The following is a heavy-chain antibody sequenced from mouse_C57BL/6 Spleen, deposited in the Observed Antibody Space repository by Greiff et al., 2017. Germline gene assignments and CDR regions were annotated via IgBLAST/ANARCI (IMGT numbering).Heavy chain of an antibody. J-gene: IGHJ4*01. CDR2: IDPSDSYT. Sequence: VQLQQSGAELVMPGASVKLSCKASGYTFTSYWMHWVKQRPGQGLEWIGEIDPSDSYTNYNQKFKGKSTLTVDKSSSTAYMQLSSLTSEDSAVYYCARLGREAMDYWGQGTSVTVSS. CDR1: GYTFTSYW. V-gene: IGHV1-69*01. D-gene: IGHD4-1*01. CDR3: ARLGREAMDY.